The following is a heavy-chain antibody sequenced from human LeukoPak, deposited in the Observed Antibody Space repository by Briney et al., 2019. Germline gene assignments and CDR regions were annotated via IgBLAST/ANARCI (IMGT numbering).Heavy chain of an antibody. CDR1: GGTFSSYA. D-gene: IGHD1-26*01. J-gene: IGHJ4*02. Sequence: ASVKVSCKASGGTFSSYAISWVRQAPGQGLEWMGRIIPILGIANYAQKFQGRVTITADKSTSTAYMQLSSLGSEDTAVYFCATPGGEWELPFDYWGQGTLVTVSS. CDR2: IIPILGIA. CDR3: ATPGGEWELPFDY. V-gene: IGHV1-69*04.